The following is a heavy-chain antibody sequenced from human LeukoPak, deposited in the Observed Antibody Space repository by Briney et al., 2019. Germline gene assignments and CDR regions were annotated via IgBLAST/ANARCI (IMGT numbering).Heavy chain of an antibody. D-gene: IGHD3-16*02. J-gene: IGHJ3*02. V-gene: IGHV3-30*02. CDR3: AKEAMITFGGIVGAVYDAFHI. CDR1: GFTFSSYG. CDR2: IRYDGSNK. Sequence: GGSLRLSCAASGFTFSSYGMHWVRQAPGKGLEGVAFIRYDGSNKYYADSVKGRFTISRDNAKNTLHLQMNSLRAEDRAVYYCAKEAMITFGGIVGAVYDAFHIWGQETMVPVSS.